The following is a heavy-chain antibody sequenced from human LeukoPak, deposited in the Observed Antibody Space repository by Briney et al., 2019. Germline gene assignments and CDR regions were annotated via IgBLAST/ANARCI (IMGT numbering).Heavy chain of an antibody. D-gene: IGHD3-3*01. CDR3: ARVRDFGVVGGSAFDY. Sequence: PGRSLRLSCAASGFTFSSYAMHWVRQAPGKGLEWVAVISYDGSNKYYADSVKGRFTISRDNSKNTLYLQMNSLRAEDTAVYYCARVRDFGVVGGSAFDYWGQGTLVTVSS. CDR1: GFTFSSYA. J-gene: IGHJ4*02. CDR2: ISYDGSNK. V-gene: IGHV3-30-3*01.